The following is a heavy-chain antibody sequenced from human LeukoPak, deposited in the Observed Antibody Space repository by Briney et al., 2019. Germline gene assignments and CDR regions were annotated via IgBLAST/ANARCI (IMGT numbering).Heavy chain of an antibody. V-gene: IGHV3-30*18. Sequence: PGRSLRLSCAASRFAFSSYAMNWVRQAPGKELEWVAIISNDGRNEHYADSMKGRFTVSRDNAKTSLYLQMNSLRAEDTALYYCAKDLGPGSMATSPGFDYWGQGTLVTVSS. CDR1: RFAFSSYA. D-gene: IGHD5-24*01. CDR3: AKDLGPGSMATSPGFDY. J-gene: IGHJ4*02. CDR2: ISNDGRNE.